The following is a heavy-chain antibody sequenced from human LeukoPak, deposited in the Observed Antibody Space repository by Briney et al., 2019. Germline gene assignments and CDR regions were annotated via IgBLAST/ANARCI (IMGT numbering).Heavy chain of an antibody. V-gene: IGHV4-39*07. D-gene: IGHD6-6*01. Sequence: PSETLSLTCTVSGGSISSSSYYWGWIRQPPGKGLEWIGSIYYSGSTYYNPSLKSRVTISVDTSKNQFSLKLSSVTAADTAVYYCARRGGSSSRRSPIDYWGQGTLVTVSS. CDR1: GGSISSSSYY. J-gene: IGHJ4*02. CDR3: ARRGGSSSRRSPIDY. CDR2: IYYSGST.